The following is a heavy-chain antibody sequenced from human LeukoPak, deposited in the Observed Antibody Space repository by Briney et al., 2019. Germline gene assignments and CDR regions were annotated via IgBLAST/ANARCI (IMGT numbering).Heavy chain of an antibody. CDR3: ARGLCYYDSSGYFYFDY. Sequence: PSETLSLTCTVSGGSISRGGYYWSWIRQHPGKGLEWIGYIYYSGSTYYNPSLKSRVTISVDTSKNQFSLKLSSVTAADTAVYYCARGLCYYDSSGYFYFDYWGQGTLVTVSS. V-gene: IGHV4-31*03. CDR1: GGSISRGGYY. J-gene: IGHJ4*02. CDR2: IYYSGST. D-gene: IGHD3-22*01.